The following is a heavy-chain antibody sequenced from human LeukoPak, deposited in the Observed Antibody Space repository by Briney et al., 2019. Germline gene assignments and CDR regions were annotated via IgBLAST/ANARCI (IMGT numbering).Heavy chain of an antibody. CDR3: ARESFEATEELDY. J-gene: IGHJ4*02. CDR2: IWYDGTKK. Sequence: GGSLRLSCAASGFTFSSYGMHWVRQAPGKGLEWVAVIWYDGTKKYYVDSVKGRFTISRDSSKNTLYLQMNSLRAEDTAVYYCARESFEATEELDYWGQGTLVTVSS. V-gene: IGHV3-33*08. CDR1: GFTFSSYG. D-gene: IGHD5-24*01.